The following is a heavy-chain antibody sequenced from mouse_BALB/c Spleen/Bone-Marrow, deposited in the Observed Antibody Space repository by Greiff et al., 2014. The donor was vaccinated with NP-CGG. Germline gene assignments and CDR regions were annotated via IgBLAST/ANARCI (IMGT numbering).Heavy chain of an antibody. J-gene: IGHJ2*01. CDR1: GFNIKDTY. D-gene: IGHD1-1*01. Sequence: EVQLQQSGTELVKPGAPVKLSCTASGFNIKDTYMHWVKQRPEQGLEWIGRIDPANGNTKYDPKFQGKATITADTSSNTAYLQLSSLTSEDTAVYYCVSYYYGNYFDSWGQGTTLTVSS. CDR2: IDPANGNT. CDR3: VSYYYGNYFDS. V-gene: IGHV14-3*02.